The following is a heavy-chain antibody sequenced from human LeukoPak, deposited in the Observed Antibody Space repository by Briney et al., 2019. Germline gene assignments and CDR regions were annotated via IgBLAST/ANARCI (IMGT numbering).Heavy chain of an antibody. CDR3: ARDVYSGYNSIYAFHI. J-gene: IGHJ3*02. V-gene: IGHV3-21*01. Sequence: GGSLRLSCAASGFTFSTYSMNWVRQAPGKGLEWVSSISISSSYIYYADSVKGRFTISRDNAKNSLYLQMNSLRAEDTAVYYCARDVYSGYNSIYAFHIWGQGTMVTVS. CDR2: ISISSSYI. D-gene: IGHD5-12*01. CDR1: GFTFSTYS.